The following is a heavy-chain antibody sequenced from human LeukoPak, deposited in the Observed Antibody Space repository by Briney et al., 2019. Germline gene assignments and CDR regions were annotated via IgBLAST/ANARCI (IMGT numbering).Heavy chain of an antibody. CDR3: ARPWEITMSERSYNWFDS. D-gene: IGHD1-26*01. V-gene: IGHV1-2*02. CDR1: RYTFTAYY. CDR2: INPNSGDT. Sequence: ASVKVSCKASRYTFTAYYIHWVRQAPGQDLEWMGRINPNSGDTNYAQKFQGRVTKTRDTSISTAYMELSRLRSDDTAVYYCARPWEITMSERSYNWFDSWGQGTLVTVSS. J-gene: IGHJ5*01.